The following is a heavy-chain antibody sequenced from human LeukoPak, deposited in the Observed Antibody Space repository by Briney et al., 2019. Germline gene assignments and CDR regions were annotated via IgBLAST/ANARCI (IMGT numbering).Heavy chain of an antibody. CDR1: GFTLSSYW. Sequence: PGGSLRLSCAASGFTLSSYWMHWVRQAPGTGPEWVSYIDNDGTHTAYADSVRGRFTVSRDNAKNMLFLQMNGLRAEDTAIYYCTRGGFDHNMDVWGKGTMVTVSS. V-gene: IGHV3-74*01. J-gene: IGHJ6*03. CDR2: IDNDGTHT. D-gene: IGHD3-9*01. CDR3: TRGGFDHNMDV.